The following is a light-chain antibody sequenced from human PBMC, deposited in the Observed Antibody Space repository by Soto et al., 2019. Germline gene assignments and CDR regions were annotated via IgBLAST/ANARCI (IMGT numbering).Light chain of an antibody. V-gene: IGKV1-39*01. Sequence: DIQMTQSPSSLSASVGDRVTITCRASQSIANYLNWYQQKPGKAPKLLIYAASSLQSGVPSKFSGSGSGKDFTLTISSLQPEDFATYYCQQSFSNPRTFGQGTKMEI. CDR3: QQSFSNPRT. J-gene: IGKJ1*01. CDR2: AAS. CDR1: QSIANY.